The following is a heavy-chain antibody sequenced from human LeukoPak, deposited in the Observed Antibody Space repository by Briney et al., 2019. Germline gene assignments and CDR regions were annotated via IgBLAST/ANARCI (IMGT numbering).Heavy chain of an antibody. J-gene: IGHJ4*02. D-gene: IGHD6-19*01. V-gene: IGHV3-23*01. CDR2: IFCSGGST. CDR3: AKTTTGYSSGRFPGWPVDY. Sequence: GGSLRLSCAASGFTFSSYAMYWVRQAPGKGLEWVSGIFCSGGSTHYADSVKGRFTISRDNSKNTVSLQMNSLRAEDTAVYYCAKTTTGYSSGRFPGWPVDYWGQGTLVTVSS. CDR1: GFTFSSYA.